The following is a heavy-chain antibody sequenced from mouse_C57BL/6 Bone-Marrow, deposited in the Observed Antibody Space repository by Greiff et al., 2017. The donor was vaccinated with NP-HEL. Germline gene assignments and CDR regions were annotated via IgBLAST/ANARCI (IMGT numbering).Heavy chain of an antibody. CDR2: IWSDGST. CDR3: ARHSYYYGSSYTYYAMDY. V-gene: IGHV2-6-1*01. CDR1: GFSLTSYG. J-gene: IGHJ4*01. D-gene: IGHD1-1*01. Sequence: VQLVESGPGLVAPSQSLSITCTVSGFSLTSYGVHWVRQPPGKGLEWLVVIWSDGSTTYNSALKSRLSISKDNSKSQVFLKMNSLQTDDTAMYYCARHSYYYGSSYTYYAMDYWGQGTSVTVSS.